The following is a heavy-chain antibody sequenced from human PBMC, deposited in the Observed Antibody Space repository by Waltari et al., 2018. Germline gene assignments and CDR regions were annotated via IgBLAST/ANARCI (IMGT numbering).Heavy chain of an antibody. V-gene: IGHV4-34*01. CDR3: ARGGRYCSGGSCGNWFDP. J-gene: IGHJ5*02. CDR2: INHSGST. D-gene: IGHD2-15*01. CDR1: GGSFSGSY. Sequence: QVQLQQWGAGLLKPSETLSLTCAVYGGSFSGSYWSWIRQPPGKGLEWIGEINHSGSTNYNPSLKSRVTISVDTSKNQFSLKLSSVTAADTAVYYCARGGRYCSGGSCGNWFDPWGQGTLVTVSS.